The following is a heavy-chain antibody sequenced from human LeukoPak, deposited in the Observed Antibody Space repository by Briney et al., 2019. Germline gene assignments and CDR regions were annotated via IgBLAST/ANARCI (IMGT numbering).Heavy chain of an antibody. CDR1: GGSISSGGYY. D-gene: IGHD3-16*01. Sequence: SETLSLTCTVSGGSISSGGYYWSWIRQHPGKGLEWIGYIYYSGSTYYNPSLKSRVTISVDTSKNQFSLKLSSVTAADTAVYYCARGPSSYDYVWDPADYWGQGTLVTVSS. V-gene: IGHV4-31*03. J-gene: IGHJ4*02. CDR3: ARGPSSYDYVWDPADY. CDR2: IYYSGST.